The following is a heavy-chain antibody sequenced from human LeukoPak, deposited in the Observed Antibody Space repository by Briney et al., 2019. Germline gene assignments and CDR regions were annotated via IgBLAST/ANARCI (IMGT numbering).Heavy chain of an antibody. Sequence: SETLSLTCTVSGGSISSYYWSWIRQPAGKGLEWIGRIYTSGSTNYNPSLKSRVTMSVDTSKNQFSLKLSSVTAADTAVYYCARDLTISYYYYYMDVWGKGTTVTVSS. CDR1: GGSISSYY. V-gene: IGHV4-4*07. J-gene: IGHJ6*03. CDR2: IYTSGST. D-gene: IGHD3-3*01. CDR3: ARDLTISYYYYYMDV.